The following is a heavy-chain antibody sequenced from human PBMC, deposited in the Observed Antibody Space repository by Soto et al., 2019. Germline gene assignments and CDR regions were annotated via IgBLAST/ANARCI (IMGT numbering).Heavy chain of an antibody. CDR1: GFTFSSYA. D-gene: IGHD6-13*01. V-gene: IGHV3-23*01. Sequence: HPGGSLRLSCAASGFTFSSYAMSWVRQAPGKGLEWVSAISGSGGSTYYADSVKGRFTISRDNSKNTLYLQMNSLRAEDTAVYYCAKLGAAAGTRALDYWGQGTLVTVSS. CDR3: AKLGAAAGTRALDY. CDR2: ISGSGGST. J-gene: IGHJ4*02.